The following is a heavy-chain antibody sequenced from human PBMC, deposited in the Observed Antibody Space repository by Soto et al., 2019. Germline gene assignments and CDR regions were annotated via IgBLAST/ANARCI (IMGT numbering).Heavy chain of an antibody. Sequence: QVQLQESGPGLVKPSQTLSLTCTVSGGSISSGGYYWSWIRQHPGKGLEWIGYIYYSGSTYYNPSLKSRVTISVDTSKNQFYLKLSSVTAADTAVYYCARDRRRDYYDSSGYGFDYWGQGTLVTVSS. CDR3: ARDRRRDYYDSSGYGFDY. J-gene: IGHJ4*02. CDR2: IYYSGST. D-gene: IGHD3-22*01. V-gene: IGHV4-31*03. CDR1: GGSISSGGYY.